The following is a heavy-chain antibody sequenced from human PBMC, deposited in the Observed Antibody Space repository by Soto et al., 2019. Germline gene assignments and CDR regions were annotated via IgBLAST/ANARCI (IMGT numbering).Heavy chain of an antibody. J-gene: IGHJ6*02. CDR3: ARYILGVRYYGMDV. V-gene: IGHV3-23*01. CDR2: IGESGTPT. D-gene: IGHD5-18*01. Sequence: PGGSLRLSCAASGFTFSSYAMKWVRQAPGKGLEWVSLIGESGTPTYYADSVKGRFTISRDNSGNTLFLEMYSLRAEDTAVYYCARYILGVRYYGMDVWGQGTTVTVSS. CDR1: GFTFSSYA.